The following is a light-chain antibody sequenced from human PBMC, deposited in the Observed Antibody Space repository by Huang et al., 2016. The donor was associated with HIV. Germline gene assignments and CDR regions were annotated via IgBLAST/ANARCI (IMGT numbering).Light chain of an antibody. CDR2: DAS. J-gene: IGKJ2*01. Sequence: EIVLTQSPATLSLSPGARATLSCRASQSVSSHLAWYQQKPGQAPRLLIYDASNRATGSPVRFSGSGSGTDFTLTIGSLEPGDSAIYYCQHRSNWPPYTFGQGTKLEIK. CDR1: QSVSSH. V-gene: IGKV3-11*01. CDR3: QHRSNWPPYT.